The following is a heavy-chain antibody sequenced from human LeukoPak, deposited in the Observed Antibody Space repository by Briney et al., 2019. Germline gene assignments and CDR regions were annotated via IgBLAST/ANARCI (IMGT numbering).Heavy chain of an antibody. CDR3: ASDVPENAAQIDY. Sequence: GGSLRLSCAASGFTFTNAWMSWVRQAPGKGLELVGRIRSKSDGGTTDYAAPVKGRFTISRVDSTNTLYLQMTSLKTDDTALYYCASDVPENAAQIDYWGQGTLVTVSS. D-gene: IGHD2-15*01. CDR1: GFTFTNAW. J-gene: IGHJ4*02. CDR2: IRSKSDGGTT. V-gene: IGHV3-15*01.